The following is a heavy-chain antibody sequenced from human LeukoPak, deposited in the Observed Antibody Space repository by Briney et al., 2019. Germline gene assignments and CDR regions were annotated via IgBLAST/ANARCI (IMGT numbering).Heavy chain of an antibody. CDR1: GFTFSSYS. D-gene: IGHD6-19*01. CDR3: ARVKVGSGWQKTSDY. Sequence: PGGSLRLSCAASGFTFSSYSMNWVRQAPGKGREWVSSISSSSSYIYYADSVKGQFTITRDNAKNSLYLQMNRLRAQDTAVYYCARVKVGSGWQKTSDYWGQGTLVTVSS. J-gene: IGHJ4*02. CDR2: ISSSSSYI. V-gene: IGHV3-21*01.